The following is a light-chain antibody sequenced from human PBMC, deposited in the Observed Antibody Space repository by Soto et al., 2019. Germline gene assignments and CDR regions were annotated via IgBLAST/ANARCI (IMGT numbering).Light chain of an antibody. V-gene: IGLV1-44*01. CDR3: SSYAGSYTWI. CDR1: SSNIGGSS. Sequence: QSVLTQPPSASGTPGQRVTISCSVSSSNIGGSSVNWYQHLPGTAPKLLIYTNSRRPSGVPDRFSGSKSGNTAALTISGLQAEDEAEYFCSSYAGSYTWIFGSGTKVTVL. J-gene: IGLJ1*01. CDR2: TNS.